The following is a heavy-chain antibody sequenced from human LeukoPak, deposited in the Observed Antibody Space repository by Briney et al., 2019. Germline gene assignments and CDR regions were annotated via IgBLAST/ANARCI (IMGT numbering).Heavy chain of an antibody. V-gene: IGHV4-59*01. CDR2: IYYSGST. CDR3: ARDLGPYNWFDP. J-gene: IGHJ5*02. D-gene: IGHD3-16*01. CDR1: GGSISSYY. Sequence: SETLSLTCTVPGGSISSYYWSWIRQPPGKGLEWIGYIYYSGSTNYNPSLKSRVTISVDTSKNQFSLKLSSVTAADTAVYYCARDLGPYNWFDPWGQGTLVTVSS.